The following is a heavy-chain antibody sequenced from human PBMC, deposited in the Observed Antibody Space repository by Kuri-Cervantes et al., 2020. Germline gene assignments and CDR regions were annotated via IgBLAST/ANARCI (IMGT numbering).Heavy chain of an antibody. V-gene: IGHV1-2*04. D-gene: IGHD3-16*01. Sequence: ASVKVSCKASGYTFTGYYMHWVRQAPGQGLEWMGWINPNSGGTNYAQKFQGWVTMTRDTSISTAYMELSRLRSEDTAVYYCARGLGGGGYYFDYWGQGTLVTVSS. J-gene: IGHJ4*02. CDR3: ARGLGGGGYYFDY. CDR2: INPNSGGT. CDR1: GYTFTGYY.